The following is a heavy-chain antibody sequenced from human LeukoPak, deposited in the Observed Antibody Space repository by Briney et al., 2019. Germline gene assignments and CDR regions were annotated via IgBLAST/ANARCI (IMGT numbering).Heavy chain of an antibody. D-gene: IGHD2-2*01. CDR3: ARVKSTVLEVVPATAFDP. CDR2: IWYDGSNK. CDR1: GFTFSSYG. Sequence: GGSLRLSCAASGFTFSSYGMHWVRQAPGKGLEWVAVIWYDGSNKYYADSVKGRFTISRDNSKNTLYLQVNSLRSDDTAVYYCARVKSTVLEVVPATAFDPWGQGTLVTVSS. V-gene: IGHV3-33*01. J-gene: IGHJ5*02.